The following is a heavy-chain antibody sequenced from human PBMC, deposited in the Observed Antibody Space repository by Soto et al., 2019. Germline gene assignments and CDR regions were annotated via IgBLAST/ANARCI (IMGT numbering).Heavy chain of an antibody. J-gene: IGHJ3*02. CDR1: GFTFSSYA. V-gene: IGHV3-30-3*01. CDR2: ISDDGSKR. Sequence: QVQLVESGGGVVQPGGSLRLSCAASGFTFSSYAMHWVRQSPGKGLEWVAGISDDGSKRHYADSVKGRFTISRDSAENTLYLQITSLRAEDPAVYYCARDADMVVGIPATGGGALDIWGQGTMVNVSA. D-gene: IGHD2-15*01. CDR3: ARDADMVVGIPATGGGALDI.